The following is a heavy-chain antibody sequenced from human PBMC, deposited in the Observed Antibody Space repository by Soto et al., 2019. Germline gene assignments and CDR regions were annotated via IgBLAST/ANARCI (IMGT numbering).Heavy chain of an antibody. CDR3: ARDHYSSSMAYYYYGMDV. V-gene: IGHV4-31*03. CDR1: GGSISSGGYY. Sequence: SETLSLTCTVSGGSISSGGYYWSWIRQHPGKGLEWIGYIYYSGSTYYSPSLKSRVTISVDTSKNQFSLKLSSVTAADTAVYYCARDHYSSSMAYYYYGMDVWGQGTTVTVSS. J-gene: IGHJ6*02. D-gene: IGHD6-6*01. CDR2: IYYSGST.